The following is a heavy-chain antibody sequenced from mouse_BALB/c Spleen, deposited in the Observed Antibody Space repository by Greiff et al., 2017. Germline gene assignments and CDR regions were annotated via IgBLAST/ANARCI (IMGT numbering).Heavy chain of an antibody. J-gene: IGHJ2*01. Sequence: EVHLVESGGGLVKPGGSLKLSCAASGFTFSSYAMSWVRQTPEKRLEWVATISSGGSYTYYPDSVKGRFTISRDNAKNTLYLQMSSLRSEDTAMYYCARPDGYYFDYWGQGTTLTVSS. CDR1: GFTFSSYA. CDR3: ARPDGYYFDY. D-gene: IGHD2-3*01. CDR2: ISSGGSYT. V-gene: IGHV5-9-3*01.